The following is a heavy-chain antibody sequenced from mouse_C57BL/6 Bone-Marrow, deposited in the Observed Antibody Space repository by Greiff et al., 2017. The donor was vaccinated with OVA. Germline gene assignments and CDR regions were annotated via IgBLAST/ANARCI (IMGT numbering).Heavy chain of an antibody. V-gene: IGHV5-4*01. CDR3: AREGDDYDGNAMDY. CDR1: GFTFSSYA. CDR2: ISDGGSYT. J-gene: IGHJ4*01. Sequence: DVMLVESGGGLVKPGGSLKLSCAASGFTFSSYAMSWVRQTPEKRLEWVATISDGGSYTYYPDNVKGRFTISRDNAKNNLYLQMSHLKSEDTAMYYCAREGDDYDGNAMDYWGQGTSVTVSS. D-gene: IGHD2-4*01.